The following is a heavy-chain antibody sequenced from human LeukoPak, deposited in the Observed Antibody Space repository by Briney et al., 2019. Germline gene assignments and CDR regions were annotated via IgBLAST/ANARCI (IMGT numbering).Heavy chain of an antibody. CDR2: INPNSGGT. CDR3: ARSASMAPDFDY. V-gene: IGHV1-2*02. Sequence: ASVKVSCKASGYTFTGYYMHWVRQAPGQGLEWMGWINPNSGGTNYAQKFQGRVTMTRDTSISTVYMELSRLRSDDTAVSYCARSASMAPDFDYWGQGTLVTVSS. CDR1: GYTFTGYY. J-gene: IGHJ4*02. D-gene: IGHD5-24*01.